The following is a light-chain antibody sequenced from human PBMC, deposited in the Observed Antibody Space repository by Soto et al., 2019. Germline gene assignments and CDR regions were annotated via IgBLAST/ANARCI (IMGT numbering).Light chain of an antibody. J-gene: IGKJ4*01. CDR3: KQLNTFPVT. CDR2: ASV. Sequence: ELVLTQSPGSLSLSPGERATLSCKTSQSDGSNFVAWYQHKPGQAHRLLIYASVQRATGIPDRFSGSASGTDFTLTIKRLEPEDFATYYCKQLNTFPVTFGGGTKVDIK. V-gene: IGKV3D-20*02. CDR1: QSDGSNF.